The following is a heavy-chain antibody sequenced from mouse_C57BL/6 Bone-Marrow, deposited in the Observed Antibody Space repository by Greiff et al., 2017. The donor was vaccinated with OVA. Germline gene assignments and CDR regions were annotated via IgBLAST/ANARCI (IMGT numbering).Heavy chain of an antibody. D-gene: IGHD2-10*02. CDR2: INPNYGTT. J-gene: IGHJ1*03. CDR3: ARKEYSSWYFDV. V-gene: IGHV1-39*01. CDR1: GYSFTDYN. Sequence: EVKLQESGPELVKPGASVKISCKASGYSFTDYNMNWVKQSNGKSLEWIGVINPNYGTTSYNQKFKGKATLTVDQSSSTAYMQLNSLTSEDSAVYYCARKEYSSWYFDVWGTGTTVTASS.